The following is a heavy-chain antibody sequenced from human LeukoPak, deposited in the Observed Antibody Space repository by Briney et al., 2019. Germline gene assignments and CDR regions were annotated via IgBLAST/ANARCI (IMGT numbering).Heavy chain of an antibody. CDR2: IRDSGGST. D-gene: IGHD3-16*01. CDR3: PKDGGSFFATDPFDI. J-gene: IGHJ3*02. V-gene: IGHV3-23*01. Sequence: GGSLRLSCAASGLTFSSYGMSWVRQPPGKGVEWVIGIRDSGGSTYYADSVKGRFTIPRDRSRNTVYLQMNSLTAEDTAVYYFPKDGGSFFATDPFDIWGEGTMVSVSS. CDR1: GLTFSSYG.